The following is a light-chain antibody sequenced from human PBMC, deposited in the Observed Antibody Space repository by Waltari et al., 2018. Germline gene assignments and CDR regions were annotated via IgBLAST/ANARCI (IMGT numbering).Light chain of an antibody. CDR3: GTWDSSLSTVV. Sequence: QSVLTQPPSVSAAPGPRVAISCPGSSSNIGNPFVVGYQSLPGTAPKVLIYDNNKRPSGTPDRFSGSKSGTSATLGITGLQTGDEADYYCGTWDSSLSTVVFGGGTKVTVL. CDR1: SSNIGNPF. J-gene: IGLJ2*01. CDR2: DNN. V-gene: IGLV1-51*01.